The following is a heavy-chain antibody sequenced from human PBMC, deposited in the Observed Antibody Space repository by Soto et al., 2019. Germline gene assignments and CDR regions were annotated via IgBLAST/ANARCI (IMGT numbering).Heavy chain of an antibody. CDR2: ISGSGGST. Sequence: GGSLRLSCAASGFTFSSYAMSWVRQAPGKGLEWVSAISGSGGSTYYADSVKGRFTISRDNSKNTLYLQMNSLRAEDTAVYYCAKILGVESLNWYFDLWGRGTLVTVSS. V-gene: IGHV3-23*01. D-gene: IGHD1-26*01. CDR1: GFTFSSYA. CDR3: AKILGVESLNWYFDL. J-gene: IGHJ2*01.